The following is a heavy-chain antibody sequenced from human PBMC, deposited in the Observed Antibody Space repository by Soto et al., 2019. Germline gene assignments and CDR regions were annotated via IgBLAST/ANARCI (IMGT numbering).Heavy chain of an antibody. Sequence: QLQLEESGPGLVKPSETLSLTCTVSGGSVRSGSYYWGWIRQPPGKGLEWIGTIYYSGSTYYNPSLKSRVTMSVDTSKNQFSLKLSSLTAADTAVYYCARQGGYYDSSGYYLFLGRFDYWGQGALVTVSS. CDR3: ARQGGYYDSSGYYLFLGRFDY. D-gene: IGHD3-22*01. CDR2: IYYSGST. V-gene: IGHV4-39*01. J-gene: IGHJ4*02. CDR1: GGSVRSGSYY.